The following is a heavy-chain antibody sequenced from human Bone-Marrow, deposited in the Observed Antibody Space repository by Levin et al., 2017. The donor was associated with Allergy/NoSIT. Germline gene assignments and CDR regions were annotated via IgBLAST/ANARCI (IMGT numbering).Heavy chain of an antibody. J-gene: IGHJ4*02. CDR2: IRSKANSYAT. CDR3: TRHWGSYYDYVWGSYRPFLGDY. Sequence: GGSLRLSCAASGFTFSGSAMHWVRQASGKGLEWVGRIRSKANSYATAYAASVKGRFTISRDDSKNTAYLQMNSLKTEDTAVYYCTRHWGSYYDYVWGSYRPFLGDYWGQGTLVTVSS. D-gene: IGHD3-16*02. CDR1: GFTFSGSA. V-gene: IGHV3-73*01.